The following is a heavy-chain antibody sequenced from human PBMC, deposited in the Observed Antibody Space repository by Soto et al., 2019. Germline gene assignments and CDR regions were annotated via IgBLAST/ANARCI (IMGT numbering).Heavy chain of an antibody. Sequence: WGSLRLSCAASGFTFSSYVMSWFRQAPGKGLEWVSAISGSGGRTYYADSVKGRFTISRDNSEDTLYLQMNSLRAEDTAVYYWASGGYWVYYGREVWGQGNTVTVAS. CDR1: GFTFSSYV. CDR2: ISGSGGRT. D-gene: IGHD3-22*01. V-gene: IGHV3-23*01. J-gene: IGHJ6*02. CDR3: ASGGYWVYYGREV.